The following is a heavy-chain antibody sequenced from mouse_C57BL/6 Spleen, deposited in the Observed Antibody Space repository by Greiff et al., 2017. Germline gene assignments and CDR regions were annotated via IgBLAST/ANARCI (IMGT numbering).Heavy chain of an antibody. CDR2: INPSSGYT. J-gene: IGHJ4*01. V-gene: IGHV1-7*01. Sequence: QVQLQQSGAELAKPGASVKLSCTASGYTFTSYWMHWVKQRPGQGLEWIGYINPSSGYTKYNQKFKDKATVTADKSSSTAYMQLSSLTYEDSAVYYCARSRDYDGAMDCWGQGTSVTVSS. CDR1: GYTFTSYW. D-gene: IGHD2-4*01. CDR3: ARSRDYDGAMDC.